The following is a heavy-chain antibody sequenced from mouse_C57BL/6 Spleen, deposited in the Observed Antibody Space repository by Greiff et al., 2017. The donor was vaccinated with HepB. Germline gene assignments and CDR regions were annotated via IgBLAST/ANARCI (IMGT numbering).Heavy chain of an antibody. J-gene: IGHJ2*01. CDR2: INPSTGGT. CDR1: GYSFTGYY. Sequence: VHVKQSGPELVKPGASVKISCKASGYSFTGYYMNWVKQSPEKSLEWIGEINPSTGGTTYNQKFKAKATLTVDKSSSTAYMQLKSLTSEDSAVYYCASHNWDVDYWGQGTTLTVSS. V-gene: IGHV1-42*01. CDR3: ASHNWDVDY. D-gene: IGHD4-1*01.